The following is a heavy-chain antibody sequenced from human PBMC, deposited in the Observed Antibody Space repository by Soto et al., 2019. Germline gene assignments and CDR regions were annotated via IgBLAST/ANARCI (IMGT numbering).Heavy chain of an antibody. CDR2: ISWNSGSI. CDR1: GFTFDDYA. V-gene: IGHV3-9*01. J-gene: IGHJ3*02. Sequence: PGGSLRLSCAASGFTFDDYAMHWVRQAPGKGLEWVSGISWNSGSIGYADSVKGRFTISRDNAKNSLYLQMNSLRAEDTALYYCAKARRITMKVVEAAAFDIWGQGTMVTVSS. CDR3: AKARRITMKVVEAAAFDI. D-gene: IGHD3-22*01.